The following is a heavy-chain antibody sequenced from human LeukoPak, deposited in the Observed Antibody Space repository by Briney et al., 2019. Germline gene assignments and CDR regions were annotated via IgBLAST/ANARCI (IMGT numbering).Heavy chain of an antibody. J-gene: IGHJ6*03. Sequence: PSETLSLTCAVYGGSFSGYYWSWIRRPPGKGLEWIGEINHSGSTNYNPSLKSRVTISVDTSKNQFSLKLSSVTAADTAVYYCARETYSSSGYFSYYMDVWGKGTTVTVSS. CDR2: INHSGST. V-gene: IGHV4-34*01. CDR1: GGSFSGYY. D-gene: IGHD6-13*01. CDR3: ARETYSSSGYFSYYMDV.